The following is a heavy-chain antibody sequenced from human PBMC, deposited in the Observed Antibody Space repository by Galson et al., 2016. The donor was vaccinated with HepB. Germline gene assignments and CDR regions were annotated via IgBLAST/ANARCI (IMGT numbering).Heavy chain of an antibody. CDR3: ARIPYGGNGPFDI. CDR2: IKEDGSEI. Sequence: SLRLSCAASGFTFSSYWMTWVRQAPGKGPEWVAHIKEDGSEIYYVASVEGRFTISRDNGKNSLYLQMISLRDEDTAVYYCARIPYGGNGPFDIWGQGTMVTVS. J-gene: IGHJ3*02. V-gene: IGHV3-7*03. CDR1: GFTFSSYW. D-gene: IGHD4-23*01.